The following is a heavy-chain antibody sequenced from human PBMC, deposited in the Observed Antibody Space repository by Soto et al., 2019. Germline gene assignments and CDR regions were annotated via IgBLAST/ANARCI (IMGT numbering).Heavy chain of an antibody. CDR1: GFTFSSYS. Sequence: GGSLRLSCAASGFTFSSYSMSWVRQAPGKGLEWVSGFRSSGDDGTTYYADSVKGRFTISRDNSKNTLFLQMDNPRAEDTAIYYCAKKVNSGPGSQYFDYWGQGTLVTVSS. J-gene: IGHJ4*02. CDR2: FRSSGDDGTT. D-gene: IGHD3-10*01. CDR3: AKKVNSGPGSQYFDY. V-gene: IGHV3-23*01.